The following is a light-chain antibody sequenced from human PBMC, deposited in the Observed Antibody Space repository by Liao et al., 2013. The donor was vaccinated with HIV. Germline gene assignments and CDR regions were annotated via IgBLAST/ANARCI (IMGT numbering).Light chain of an antibody. J-gene: IGLJ2*01. CDR2: HNN. CDR3: QAWDGNTAI. CDR1: KLANRY. Sequence: SYELTQAPSVSVPPGQTASITCSGEKLANRYTCWYQQKPGQSPLLVIYHNNKRPPRIPGRLTGANSGNTATLTISGTQPTDEADYYCQAWDGNTAIFGGGTKLTVL. V-gene: IGLV3-1*01.